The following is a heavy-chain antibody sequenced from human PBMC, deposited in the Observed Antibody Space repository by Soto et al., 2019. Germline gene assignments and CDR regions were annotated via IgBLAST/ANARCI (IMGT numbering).Heavy chain of an antibody. CDR2: IYYSGST. Sequence: SETLSLTCTVSGGSISSGDYYWSWIRQPPGKGLEWIGYIYYSGSTYYNPSLKSRVTISVDTSKNQFSLKLSSVTAADTAVYYCARDLHYDFWSGYPYYYMDVWGKGTTVTVSS. CDR3: ARDLHYDFWSGYPYYYMDV. D-gene: IGHD3-3*01. J-gene: IGHJ6*03. CDR1: GGSISSGDYY. V-gene: IGHV4-30-4*01.